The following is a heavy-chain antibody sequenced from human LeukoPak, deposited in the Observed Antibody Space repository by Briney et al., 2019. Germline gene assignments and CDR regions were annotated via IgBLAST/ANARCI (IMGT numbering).Heavy chain of an antibody. D-gene: IGHD2-15*01. CDR2: INHSGCT. CDR1: GGSFSGYY. J-gene: IGHJ4*02. CDR3: ARTGHCSGGSCYSSDY. Sequence: SETLSLTCAVYGGSFSGYYWSWIRQPPGKGLEWIGEINHSGCTNYNPSLKSRVTISVDTSKNQFSLKLSSVTAADTAVYYCARTGHCSGGSCYSSDYWGQGTLVTVSS. V-gene: IGHV4-34*01.